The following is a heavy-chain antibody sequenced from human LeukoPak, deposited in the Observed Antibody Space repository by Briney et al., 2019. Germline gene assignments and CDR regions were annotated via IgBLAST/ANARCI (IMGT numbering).Heavy chain of an antibody. V-gene: IGHV4-59*11. J-gene: IGHJ4*02. Sequence: SETLSLTCTVSGGSISSHYWSWIRQPPGKGLEWIGYIYYSGSTNYNPSLKSRVTISVDTSKNQFSLKLSSVTAADTAVYYCARGGWELLSPFDYWGQGTLVTVSS. D-gene: IGHD1-26*01. CDR1: GGSISSHY. CDR2: IYYSGST. CDR3: ARGGWELLSPFDY.